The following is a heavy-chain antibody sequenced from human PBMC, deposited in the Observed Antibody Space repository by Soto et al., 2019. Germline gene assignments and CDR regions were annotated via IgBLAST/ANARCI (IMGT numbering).Heavy chain of an antibody. CDR1: GGTINKYA. D-gene: IGHD1-1*01. V-gene: IGHV1-69*08. Sequence: QVHLVQSGAEVQEPGSSVKVSCRTSGGTINKYAVNWVRQAPGQGLEWMGRAIPMLETSKIAQKFRGRVTSSADKSRGTAYVEVNSLQSEDTAGYCAAPDVGRHASPSVAFESCGQGILVTVSS. J-gene: IGHJ4*02. CDR2: AIPMLETS. CDR3: APDVGRHASPSVAFES.